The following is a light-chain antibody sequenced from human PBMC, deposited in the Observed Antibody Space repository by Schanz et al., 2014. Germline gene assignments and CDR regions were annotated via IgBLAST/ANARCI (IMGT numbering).Light chain of an antibody. CDR2: DAS. J-gene: IGKJ3*01. CDR3: QQRSNWPIT. V-gene: IGKV3-11*01. Sequence: EIVLTQSPATLSLSPGERATLSCRASQSVSSYLAWYQQKPGQAPRLLIYDASNRATGIPARFSGSGSGTDFPLTISSLEPEDFAVYYCQQRSNWPITFGPGTKVDIK. CDR1: QSVSSY.